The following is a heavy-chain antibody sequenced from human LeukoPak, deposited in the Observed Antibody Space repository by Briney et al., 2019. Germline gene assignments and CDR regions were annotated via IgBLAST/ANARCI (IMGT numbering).Heavy chain of an antibody. CDR2: INPNSGGT. Sequence: ASVTVSFKASGYTFTVYYMHWVRQAPGQGLEWMGWINPNSGGTNYAQKFQGRVTMTRDTSISTAYMELSRLRSDDTAVYYCARRYCTNGVCYFYFDYWGQGTLVTVSS. CDR3: ARRYCTNGVCYFYFDY. D-gene: IGHD2-8*01. V-gene: IGHV1-2*02. CDR1: GYTFTVYY. J-gene: IGHJ4*02.